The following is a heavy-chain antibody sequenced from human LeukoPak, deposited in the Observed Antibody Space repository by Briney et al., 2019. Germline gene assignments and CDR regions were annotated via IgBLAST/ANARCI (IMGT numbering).Heavy chain of an antibody. CDR1: GYTFTNYG. CDR3: ARAHVDTPLGGVDY. J-gene: IGHJ4*02. CDR2: ISAYNGNT. V-gene: IGHV1-18*01. Sequence: GASVKVSCKASGYTFTNYGLSWVRQAPGQGLEWMGWISAYNGNTNYAEKVQGRVTMTTDTSTSTAYMELRSLRSDDTAIYYCARAHVDTPLGGVDYWGQGTLVTVSS. D-gene: IGHD5-18*01.